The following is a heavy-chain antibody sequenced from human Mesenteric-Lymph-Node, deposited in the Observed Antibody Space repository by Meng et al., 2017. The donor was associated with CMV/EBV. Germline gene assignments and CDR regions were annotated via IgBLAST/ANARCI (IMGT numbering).Heavy chain of an antibody. CDR1: GFTFSSYE. Sequence: GGSLRLSCAASGFTFSSYEMNWVRQAPGKGLEWVSYISNSGSTIYYADSVKGRFTISRDNAKNSLYLQMNSLRAEDTAFYYCARGRMTAVVTPRYYWGQGTLVTVSS. CDR3: ARGRMTAVVTPRYY. D-gene: IGHD4-23*01. CDR2: ISNSGSTI. V-gene: IGHV3-48*03. J-gene: IGHJ4*02.